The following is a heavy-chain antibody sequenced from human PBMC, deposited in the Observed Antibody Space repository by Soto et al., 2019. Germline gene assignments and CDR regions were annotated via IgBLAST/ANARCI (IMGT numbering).Heavy chain of an antibody. CDR1: GFTFSSYA. V-gene: IGHV3-30-3*01. CDR2: ISYDGSNK. Sequence: QVLLVESGGGVVQPGRSLRLSCAASGFTFSSYAMHWVRQARGKGLEWVAVISYDGSNKYYADSVKGRFTISRDNSKNTLYLQMNSLRAEDTAVYYCARGGSGWYKDGMDVWGQGTTVTVSS. D-gene: IGHD6-19*01. J-gene: IGHJ6*02. CDR3: ARGGSGWYKDGMDV.